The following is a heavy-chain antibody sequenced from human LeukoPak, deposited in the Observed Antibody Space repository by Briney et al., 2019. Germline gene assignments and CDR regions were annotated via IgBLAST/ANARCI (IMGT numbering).Heavy chain of an antibody. V-gene: IGHV1-18*01. CDR1: GYTFTSYG. Sequence: ASVKVSCKASGYTFTSYGISWVRQAPGQGLEWMGWISAYNGNTNYAQKLQGRVTMTTDTSTSTAYMELRSLRSDDTAVYHCARDALASIAAPYYFDYWGQGTLVTVSS. D-gene: IGHD6-6*01. J-gene: IGHJ4*02. CDR3: ARDALASIAAPYYFDY. CDR2: ISAYNGNT.